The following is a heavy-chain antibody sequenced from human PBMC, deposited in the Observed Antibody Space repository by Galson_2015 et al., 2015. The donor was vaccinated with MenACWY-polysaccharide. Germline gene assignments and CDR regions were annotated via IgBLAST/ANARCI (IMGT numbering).Heavy chain of an antibody. CDR3: ARGRALTDY. J-gene: IGHJ4*02. V-gene: IGHV4-34*01. Sequence: SETLSLTCAVYGGSFTNYFWTWIRQSPEKGLEWIAEINHAGRTTYNPTLRSRVTVSVDPSKNQFSINLTSVTAADTAVYYCARGRALTDYWGQGTLVTVSS. CDR1: GGSFTNYF. CDR2: INHAGRT.